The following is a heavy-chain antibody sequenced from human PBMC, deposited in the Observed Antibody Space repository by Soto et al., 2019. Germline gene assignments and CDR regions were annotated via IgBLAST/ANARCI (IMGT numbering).Heavy chain of an antibody. V-gene: IGHV3-23*01. J-gene: IGHJ4*02. D-gene: IGHD2-2*01. CDR3: AKDKGIAIVVVPAAWDY. CDR2: ISGSGGMT. CDR1: GFTFSSYA. Sequence: EVQLLESGGGLVQPGGSLRLSCAVSGFTFSSYAMSWVRQAPGKGLEWVSGISGSGGMTYYADSVKGRFTISGNNSKTTLYLQRNSLRAEDTAAYYCAKDKGIAIVVVPAAWDYWGQGTLVTVSS.